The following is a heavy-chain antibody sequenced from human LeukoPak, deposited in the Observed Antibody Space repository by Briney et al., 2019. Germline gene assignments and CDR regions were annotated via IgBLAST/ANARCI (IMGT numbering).Heavy chain of an antibody. V-gene: IGHV4-39*01. CDR1: GGSISSSSYY. Sequence: PSVTLSLTCTVSGGSISSSSYYWGWIRQPPGKGLEWIGSIYYSGSTYYNPSLKSRVTISVDTSKNQFSLKLSSVTAADTAVYYCARLRGYSSGWYGVFYWGQGTLVTVSS. CDR3: ARLRGYSSGWYGVFY. D-gene: IGHD6-19*01. CDR2: IYYSGST. J-gene: IGHJ4*02.